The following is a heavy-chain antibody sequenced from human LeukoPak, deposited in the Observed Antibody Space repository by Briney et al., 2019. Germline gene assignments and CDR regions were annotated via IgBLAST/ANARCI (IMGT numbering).Heavy chain of an antibody. CDR2: ISASGGDT. CDR1: GLTFSSYS. CDR3: AKDAAGPEY. D-gene: IGHD6-13*01. J-gene: IGHJ4*02. Sequence: GGSLRLSCVVSGLTFSSYSMSWARQAPGKGLDWVSGISASGGDTSYPDSVKGRFTISRDNSKNTLFLQMSSLRVEDTAMYYCAKDAAGPEYWGQGTLVTVSS. V-gene: IGHV3-23*01.